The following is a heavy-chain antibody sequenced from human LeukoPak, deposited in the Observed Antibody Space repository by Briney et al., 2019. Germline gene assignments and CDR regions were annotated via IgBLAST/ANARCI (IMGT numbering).Heavy chain of an antibody. Sequence: ASVKVSCKASGYSFTGYAMNWVRQAPGQGLEWMGWINTNSGNPTYAQGFTGRLVFSLDTSVSTAYLQISSLKAEDTAVYYCARGGSSGYGYYYYGMDVWGQGTTVTVSS. CDR1: GYSFTGYA. CDR3: ARGGSSGYGYYYYGMDV. J-gene: IGHJ6*02. CDR2: INTNSGNP. D-gene: IGHD3-22*01. V-gene: IGHV7-4-1*02.